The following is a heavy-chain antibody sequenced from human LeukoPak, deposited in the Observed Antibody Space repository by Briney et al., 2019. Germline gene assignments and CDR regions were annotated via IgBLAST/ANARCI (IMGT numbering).Heavy chain of an antibody. V-gene: IGHV3-30*18. Sequence: PGGSLRLSCAASGFTFSNAWMSWVRQATAKGLEWVAVISYDGSNKYYEDSVKGRFTISRDNSKNTLYLQMNSLRAEDTAVYYCAKDTVDLVATMGVDYWGQGTLLTVSS. CDR2: ISYDGSNK. CDR3: AKDTVDLVATMGVDY. J-gene: IGHJ4*02. D-gene: IGHD5-12*01. CDR1: GFTFSNAW.